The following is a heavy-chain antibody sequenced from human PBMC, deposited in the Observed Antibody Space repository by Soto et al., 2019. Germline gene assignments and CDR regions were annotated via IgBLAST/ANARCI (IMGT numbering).Heavy chain of an antibody. CDR3: ARPPGYISDWYYFDL. CDR1: GYSFIDYY. Sequence: GASVKVSCKASGYSFIDYYIHWVRQAPGQGFEWMGRISPKSGGTNYAQKFEGRVTITWDTSLNTAYMELSSLISDDTAVYYCARPPGYISDWYYFDLWGQGTLVTVSS. D-gene: IGHD3-9*01. V-gene: IGHV1-2*02. CDR2: ISPKSGGT. J-gene: IGHJ4*02.